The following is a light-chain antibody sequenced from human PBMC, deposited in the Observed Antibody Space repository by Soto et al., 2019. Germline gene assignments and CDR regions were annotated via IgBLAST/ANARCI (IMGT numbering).Light chain of an antibody. CDR2: DVS. Sequence: QSVLTQPASVSGSPGQSIAISCTGTSSDVGGYNYVSWYQQLPGKAPKLMIYDVSNRPSGVSNRFSGSKSGNTASLTISGLQAEDKADYYCSSYTTGSTYVFGTGTKVTVL. CDR1: SSDVGGYNY. J-gene: IGLJ1*01. V-gene: IGLV2-14*01. CDR3: SSYTTGSTYV.